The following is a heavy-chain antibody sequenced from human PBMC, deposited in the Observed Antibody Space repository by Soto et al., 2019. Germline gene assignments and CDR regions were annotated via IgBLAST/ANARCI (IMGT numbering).Heavy chain of an antibody. D-gene: IGHD3-3*01. CDR2: ISGSGGST. CDR1: GFTFSSYA. Sequence: PGWSLRLSCAASGFTFSSYAMSWVRQAPGKGLEWVSAISGSGGSTYYADSVKGRFTISRDNSKNTLYLQMNSLRAEDTAVYYCAKDGRITIFGVADPAYYFDYWGQGTLVTVSS. V-gene: IGHV3-23*01. J-gene: IGHJ4*02. CDR3: AKDGRITIFGVADPAYYFDY.